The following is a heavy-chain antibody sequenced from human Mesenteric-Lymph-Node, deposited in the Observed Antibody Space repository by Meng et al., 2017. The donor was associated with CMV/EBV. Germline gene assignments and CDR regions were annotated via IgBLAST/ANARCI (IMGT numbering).Heavy chain of an antibody. Sequence: GGSLRLSCAASGFTFSRYSMNWVRQAPGKGLEWVSFISNNYNYIEYADSVKGRFTISRDNAKNSLYLQMNSPRAEDTAVYYCARDRDCSSSSCYTGQDYWGQGTLVTVSS. D-gene: IGHD2-2*02. CDR1: GFTFSRYS. CDR2: ISNNYNYI. V-gene: IGHV3-21*01. CDR3: ARDRDCSSSSCYTGQDY. J-gene: IGHJ4*02.